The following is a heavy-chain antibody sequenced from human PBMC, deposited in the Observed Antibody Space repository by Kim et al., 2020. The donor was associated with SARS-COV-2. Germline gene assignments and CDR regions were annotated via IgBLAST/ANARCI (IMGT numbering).Heavy chain of an antibody. CDR3: AKDRPTMMPRVFDY. Sequence: GGSLRLSCAASGFTFSSYGMHWVRQAPGKGLEWVAVISYDGSNKYYADSVKGRFTISRDNSKNTLYLQMNSLRAEDTAVYYCAKDRPTMMPRVFDYWGQGTLVTVSS. J-gene: IGHJ4*02. D-gene: IGHD3-22*01. CDR2: ISYDGSNK. CDR1: GFTFSSYG. V-gene: IGHV3-30*18.